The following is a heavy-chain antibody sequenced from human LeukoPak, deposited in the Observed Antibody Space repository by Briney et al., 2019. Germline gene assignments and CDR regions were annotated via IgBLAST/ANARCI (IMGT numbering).Heavy chain of an antibody. Sequence: PSETLSLTCAVYGGSFSGYYWSWIRHPPGKGLEWIGEINHSGSTNYNPSLKSRVTISVDTSKNQFSLKLSSVTAADTAVYYCARANRSAGTGFSDYWGQGTLVTVSS. D-gene: IGHD6-13*01. V-gene: IGHV4-34*01. CDR1: GGSFSGYY. J-gene: IGHJ4*02. CDR2: INHSGST. CDR3: ARANRSAGTGFSDY.